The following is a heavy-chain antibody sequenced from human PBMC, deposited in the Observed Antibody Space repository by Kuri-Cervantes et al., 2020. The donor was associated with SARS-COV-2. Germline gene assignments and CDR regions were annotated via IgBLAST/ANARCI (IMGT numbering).Heavy chain of an antibody. D-gene: IGHD6-19*01. V-gene: IGHV3-30*02. J-gene: IGHJ4*02. CDR2: IRYDGSNK. Sequence: GGSLRLSCAASGFTFSSYGMHWVRQAPGQGLEWVAFIRYDGSNKYYADSVKGRFTISRDNAKNSLYLQMNSLRAEDTAVYYCARTVTGSGEQWQHDYWGQGTLVTVSS. CDR1: GFTFSSYG. CDR3: ARTVTGSGEQWQHDY.